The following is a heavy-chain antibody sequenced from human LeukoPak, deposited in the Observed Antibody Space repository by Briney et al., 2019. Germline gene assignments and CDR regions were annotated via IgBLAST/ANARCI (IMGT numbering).Heavy chain of an antibody. V-gene: IGHV1-46*01. CDR2: INPSGGTT. J-gene: IGHJ4*02. CDR3: ARDPGEYSSSHLFDY. CDR1: GYTFTSYY. Sequence: ASVKVSCKASGYTFTSYYIHWVRQAPGQGLECRGIINPSGGTTIYAQNFQGRVTMTRDMSTSTVYMQLSSLRSQDTAVYYCARDPGEYSSSHLFDYWGQGTLVTVSS. D-gene: IGHD6-6*01.